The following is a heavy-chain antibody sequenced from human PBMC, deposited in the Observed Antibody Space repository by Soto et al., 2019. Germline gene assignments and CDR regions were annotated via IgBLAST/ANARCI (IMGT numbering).Heavy chain of an antibody. CDR2: IKQDGSEK. V-gene: IGHV3-7*01. D-gene: IGHD2-15*01. Sequence: GGSLRLSCAASGFTFSSYWMSWVRQAPGKGLEWVANIKQDGSEKYYVDSVKGRFTISRDNAKNSLYLQMNSLRAEDTAVYYCARAPRDIVVVVAATPVDAFDIWGQGTMGTVSS. CDR3: ARAPRDIVVVVAATPVDAFDI. J-gene: IGHJ3*02. CDR1: GFTFSSYW.